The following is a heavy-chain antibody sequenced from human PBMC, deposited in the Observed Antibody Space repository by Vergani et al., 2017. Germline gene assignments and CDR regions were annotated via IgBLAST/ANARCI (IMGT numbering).Heavy chain of an antibody. Sequence: QVQLVESGGGVVQPGRSLRLSCAASGFTFSSYAMHWVRQAPGKGLEWVAVISYDGSNKYYADSVKGRFTISRDNSKNTLYLQMNSLRAEDTAVYYCAKGRDGLGYWGQGTLVTVSS. CDR2: ISYDGSNK. CDR3: AKGRDGLGY. D-gene: IGHD5-24*01. J-gene: IGHJ4*02. CDR1: GFTFSSYA. V-gene: IGHV3-30*07.